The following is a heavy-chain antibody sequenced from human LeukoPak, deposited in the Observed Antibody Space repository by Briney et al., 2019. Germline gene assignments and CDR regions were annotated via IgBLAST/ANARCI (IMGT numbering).Heavy chain of an antibody. CDR2: ISSSSTYT. Sequence: PGGSLRLSCAASGFTFSDYYMSWIRQAPGKGLEWVSYISSSSTYTNYADSVKGRFTISRDNAKNSLYLQMNSLRAEDTAVYYCAKAQGYYDSSGYFTGYYFGYWGQGTLVTVSS. V-gene: IGHV3-11*06. CDR1: GFTFSDYY. D-gene: IGHD3-22*01. J-gene: IGHJ4*02. CDR3: AKAQGYYDSSGYFTGYYFGY.